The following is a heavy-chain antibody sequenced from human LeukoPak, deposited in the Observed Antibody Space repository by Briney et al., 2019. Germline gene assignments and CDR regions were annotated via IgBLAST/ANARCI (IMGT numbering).Heavy chain of an antibody. CDR3: ARGPHCSSTSCHTRYYYYYYMDV. Sequence: PSETLSLTCTVSGGSISSYYWSWIRQPAGKGLEWIGRIYTSGSTNYNPSLKSRVTMSVDTSKNQFSLKLSSVTAADTAVYYCARGPHCSSTSCHTRYYYYYYMDVWGKGTTVTVSS. V-gene: IGHV4-4*07. J-gene: IGHJ6*03. CDR1: GGSISSYY. CDR2: IYTSGST. D-gene: IGHD2-2*02.